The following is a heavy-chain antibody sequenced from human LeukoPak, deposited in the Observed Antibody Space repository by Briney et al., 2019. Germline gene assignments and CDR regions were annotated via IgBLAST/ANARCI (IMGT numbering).Heavy chain of an antibody. CDR2: ISSTSIYI. D-gene: IGHD6-19*01. CDR3: ARVASSGWPYYFDY. CDR1: GFIFTNYN. V-gene: IGHV3-21*01. J-gene: IGHJ4*02. Sequence: GGSLRLSCAASGFIFTNYNMNWVRQAPGKGLEWLSSISSTSIYIYYADSVKGRYTISRENAKNSLYLQMNSLRAEDTAVYYCARVASSGWPYYFDYWGQGTLVTVSS.